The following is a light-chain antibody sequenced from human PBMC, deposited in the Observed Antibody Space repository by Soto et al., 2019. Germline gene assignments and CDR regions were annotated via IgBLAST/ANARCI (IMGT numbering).Light chain of an antibody. CDR1: HDITNS. Sequence: DLQMTQSPSSLSASVGDRVTITCQASHDITNSVHWYQQKPGKAPKLLIYDASILEIGVPSRFSGSGSGTHFTFTISSLQPEDIATYYSQQNRGLPTFGGGTKVEIK. J-gene: IGKJ4*01. V-gene: IGKV1-33*01. CDR2: DAS. CDR3: QQNRGLPT.